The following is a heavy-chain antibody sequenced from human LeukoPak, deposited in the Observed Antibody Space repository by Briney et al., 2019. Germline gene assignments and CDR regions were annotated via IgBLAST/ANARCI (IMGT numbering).Heavy chain of an antibody. CDR2: IYNSGST. Sequence: GGSLRLSCAASGFTVGYNYMTWVRQAPGKGLEWVADIYNSGSTYYADSVKGRFTISRDNSKNTMYLQMNSLKGEDTAVYYCARRSKPPGLIDHWGEGTLVTVSS. V-gene: IGHV3-66*04. CDR1: GFTVGYNY. D-gene: IGHD1-14*01. J-gene: IGHJ4*02. CDR3: ARRSKPPGLIDH.